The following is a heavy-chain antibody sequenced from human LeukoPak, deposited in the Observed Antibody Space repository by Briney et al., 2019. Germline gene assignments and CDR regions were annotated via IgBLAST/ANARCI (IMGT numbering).Heavy chain of an antibody. CDR1: GYTFTGDW. D-gene: IGHD3-16*01. CDR2: IYPGDSDT. CDR3: ARGIGPEGEWFDP. V-gene: IGHV5-51*01. Sequence: GESLKISCKASGYTFTGDWIGWVRQMPGKGLEWMGIIYPGDSDTKYNAPFQGQVTISADKSISTAYLQWSSLKASDTAMYYCARGIGPEGEWFDPWGQGTLVTVSS. J-gene: IGHJ5*02.